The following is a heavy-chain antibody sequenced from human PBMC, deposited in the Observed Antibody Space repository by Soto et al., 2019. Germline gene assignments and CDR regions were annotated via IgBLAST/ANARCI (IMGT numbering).Heavy chain of an antibody. J-gene: IGHJ6*03. CDR2: ICYSGST. CDR1: GGSISSGGYY. CDR3: ARIAGGGYDFYYYYMDV. D-gene: IGHD5-12*01. Sequence: QVQLQESGPGLVKPSQTLSLTCTVSGGSISSGGYYWSWIRQHPGKGLEWIGYICYSGSTYYNPYLKSRVTISVDTSKNQFSLKLSSVTAADTAVYYCARIAGGGYDFYYYYMDVWGKGTTVTVSS. V-gene: IGHV4-31*03.